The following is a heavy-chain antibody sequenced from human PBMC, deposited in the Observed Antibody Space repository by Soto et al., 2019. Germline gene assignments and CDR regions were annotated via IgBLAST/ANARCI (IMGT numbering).Heavy chain of an antibody. CDR1: GGSISSSNG. D-gene: IGHD2-2*01. CDR3: ARRGYCSSTSCSPYYYYGMDV. J-gene: IGHJ6*02. V-gene: IGHV4-4*02. Sequence: PXATLSLPCAVSGGSISSSNGWSWFRQPPGKGLEWIGEIYHSGSTNYNPSLKSRVTISVDKSKNQFSLKLSSVTAADTAVYYCARRGYCSSTSCSPYYYYGMDVCGQRTTVTVSS. CDR2: IYHSGST.